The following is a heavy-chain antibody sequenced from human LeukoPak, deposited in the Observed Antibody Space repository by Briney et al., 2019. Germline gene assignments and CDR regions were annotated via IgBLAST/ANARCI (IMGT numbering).Heavy chain of an antibody. D-gene: IGHD3-22*01. V-gene: IGHV3-30*04. CDR3: ARELGDYYDSSGYYYGYYFDY. Sequence: GRSLRLSCAASGFTFSSYAMHWVRQAPGKGLEWVAVISYDGSNKYYADSVKGRFTISRDNSKNTLYLQMNSLRAEDTAVYYCARELGDYYDSSGYYYGYYFDYWGQGTLVTVSS. J-gene: IGHJ4*02. CDR2: ISYDGSNK. CDR1: GFTFSSYA.